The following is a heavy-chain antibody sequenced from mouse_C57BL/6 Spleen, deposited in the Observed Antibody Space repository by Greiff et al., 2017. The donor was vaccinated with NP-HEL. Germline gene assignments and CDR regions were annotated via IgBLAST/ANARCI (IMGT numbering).Heavy chain of an antibody. J-gene: IGHJ3*01. V-gene: IGHV14-4*01. CDR1: GFNIKDDY. Sequence: EVKLVESGAELVRPGASVKLSCTASGFNIKDDYMHWVKQRPEQGLEWIGWIDPENGDTEYASKFQGKATITADTSSNTAYLQLSSLTSEDTAVYYCTTIARGFAYWGQGTLVTVSA. CDR3: TTIARGFAY. CDR2: IDPENGDT.